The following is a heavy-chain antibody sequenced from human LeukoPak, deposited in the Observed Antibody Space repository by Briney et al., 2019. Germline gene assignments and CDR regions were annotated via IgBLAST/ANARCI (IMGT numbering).Heavy chain of an antibody. CDR1: GYTFTSYD. V-gene: IGHV1-8*01. CDR3: ARTQLKDMVREIGY. CDR2: MNPNSGNT. J-gene: IGHJ4*02. D-gene: IGHD3-10*01. Sequence: ASVKVSCKASGYTFTSYDINWVRQATGQGLEWMGWMNPNSGNTGYAQKFQGRVTMTRNTSISTAYMELSSLRSEDTAVYYCARTQLKDMVREIGYWGQGTLVTVSS.